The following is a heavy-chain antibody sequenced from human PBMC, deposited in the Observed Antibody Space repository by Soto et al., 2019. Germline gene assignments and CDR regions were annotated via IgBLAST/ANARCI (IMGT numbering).Heavy chain of an antibody. D-gene: IGHD3-3*01. Sequence: SETLSLTCTVSGGSISSGDYYWSWIRQPPGKGLEWIGYIYYSGSTYYNPSLKSRVTISVDTSKNQFSLKLSSVTAADTAVYYCARANYHFWSAYYHYWGQGTLVTVSS. J-gene: IGHJ4*02. CDR3: ARANYHFWSAYYHY. CDR2: IYYSGST. CDR1: GGSISSGDYY. V-gene: IGHV4-30-4*01.